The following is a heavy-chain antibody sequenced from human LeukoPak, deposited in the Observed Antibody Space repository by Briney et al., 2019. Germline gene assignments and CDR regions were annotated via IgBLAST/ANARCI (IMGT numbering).Heavy chain of an antibody. V-gene: IGHV3-30-3*01. J-gene: IGHJ4*02. CDR1: GFTFSSYA. CDR3: AKARIIAVAGTDYHY. CDR2: MSYDGSNK. D-gene: IGHD6-19*01. Sequence: PGGSLRLSCAASGFTFSSYAMHWVRQAPGKGLEWVAVMSYDGSNKYYADSVKGRFTISRDNSRNTLYLQMNSLRAEDTAVYYCAKARIIAVAGTDYHYWGQGTLVTVSS.